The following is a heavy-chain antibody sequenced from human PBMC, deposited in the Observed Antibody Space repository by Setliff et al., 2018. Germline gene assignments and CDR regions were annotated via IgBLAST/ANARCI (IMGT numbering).Heavy chain of an antibody. CDR3: ARDRGSNNSPEDFDY. V-gene: IGHV4-4*07. D-gene: IGHD1-1*01. CDR1: RGSINSHY. J-gene: IGHJ4*02. CDR2: IFGSGST. Sequence: SETLSLTCTVSRGSINSHYWSWIRQPARKGLEWIGRIFGSGSTNYNPSLKSRVTMSMDTSKNQFFLKVRSVTAADTAVYYCARDRGSNNSPEDFDYWGLGALVTVSS.